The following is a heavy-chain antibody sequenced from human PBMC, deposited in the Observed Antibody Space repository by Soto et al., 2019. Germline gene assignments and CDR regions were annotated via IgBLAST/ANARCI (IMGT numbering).Heavy chain of an antibody. CDR2: ISYDGSNK. Sequence: GGSLRLSCAASGFTFSSYAMHWVRQAPGKGLEWVAVISYDGSNKYYADSVKGRFTISRDNSKNTLYLQMNSLRAEDTAVYYCARVSMVGLPNLNGYCSGGSCSTDFDYWGQGTLVTVSS. CDR3: ARVSMVGLPNLNGYCSGGSCSTDFDY. D-gene: IGHD2-15*01. J-gene: IGHJ4*02. V-gene: IGHV3-30-3*01. CDR1: GFTFSSYA.